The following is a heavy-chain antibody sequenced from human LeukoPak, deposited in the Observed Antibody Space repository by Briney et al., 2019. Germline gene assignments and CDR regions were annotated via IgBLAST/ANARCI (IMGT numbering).Heavy chain of an antibody. CDR2: ISGSGGST. CDR3: AKEVPMVRGVKYFDY. CDR1: GFTFSRYA. D-gene: IGHD3-10*01. J-gene: IGHJ4*02. V-gene: IGHV3-23*01. Sequence: GGSLRLSCAASGFTFSRYAMRGVRQAPGKGLERVSAISGSGGSTYYADSVKGRFTISRDNSKNTLYLQMNSLRAEDTAVYYCAKEVPMVRGVKYFDYWGQGTLVTVSS.